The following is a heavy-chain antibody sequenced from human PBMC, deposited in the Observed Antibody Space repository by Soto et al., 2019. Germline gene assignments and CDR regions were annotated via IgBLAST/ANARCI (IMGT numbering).Heavy chain of an antibody. V-gene: IGHV3-74*01. Sequence: GGSLRLSCAASGFTFNDYWMHWVRQGPGRGLLWVSRLNSDGTTTNYADSVKGRFTISRDNAKNTLYLQMNRLRVEDTAVYYCARGANDYTIPRGHDYWGQGTLVTVSS. D-gene: IGHD4-4*01. J-gene: IGHJ4*02. CDR3: ARGANDYTIPRGHDY. CDR2: LNSDGTTT. CDR1: GFTFNDYW.